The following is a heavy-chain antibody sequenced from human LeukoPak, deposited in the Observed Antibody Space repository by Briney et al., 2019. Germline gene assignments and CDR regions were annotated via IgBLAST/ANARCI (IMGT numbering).Heavy chain of an antibody. J-gene: IGHJ4*02. CDR2: IRSKAYGGTT. CDR1: GFTFGDYA. D-gene: IGHD2-21*01. CDR3: TRAKRWGDLWDY. V-gene: IGHV3-49*04. Sequence: PGGSLRLSCTASGFTFGDYAMSWVRQAPGKGLEWVGFIRSKAYGGTTEYAASVKGRFTISRDDSKSIAYLQMNSLKTEDTAVYYCTRAKRWGDLWDYWGQGTLVTVSS.